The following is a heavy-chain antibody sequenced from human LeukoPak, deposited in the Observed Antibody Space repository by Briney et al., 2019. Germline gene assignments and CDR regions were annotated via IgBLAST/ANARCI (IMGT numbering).Heavy chain of an antibody. CDR2: IYTSGST. J-gene: IGHJ6*02. Sequence: SETLSLTCTVSGGSISSYYWSWIRQPAGKGLERIGRIYTSGSTNYNPSLKSRVTMSVDTSKNQFSLKLSSVTAADTAVYYCARWNDSYYDFWSGPNGMDVWGQGTTVTVSS. D-gene: IGHD3-3*01. V-gene: IGHV4-4*07. CDR1: GGSISSYY. CDR3: ARWNDSYYDFWSGPNGMDV.